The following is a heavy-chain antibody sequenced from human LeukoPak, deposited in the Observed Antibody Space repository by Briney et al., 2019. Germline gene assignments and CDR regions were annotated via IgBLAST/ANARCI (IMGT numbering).Heavy chain of an antibody. J-gene: IGHJ4*02. CDR2: VSGSGGST. CDR1: GFTFSSYG. CDR3: AKEDYDSSGYYPSFDY. D-gene: IGHD3-22*01. Sequence: GGSLRLSCAASGFTFSSYGMHWVRQAPGKGLEWVSAVSGSGGSTYYADSVKGRFTISRDNSKNTLYLQMNSLRAEDTAVYYCAKEDYDSSGYYPSFDYWGQGTLVTVSS. V-gene: IGHV3-23*01.